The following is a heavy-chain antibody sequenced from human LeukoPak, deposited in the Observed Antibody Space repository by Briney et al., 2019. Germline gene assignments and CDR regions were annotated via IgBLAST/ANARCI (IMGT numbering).Heavy chain of an antibody. V-gene: IGHV1-46*01. CDR3: ARSGGGVFDY. Sequence: ASVKVSCKASGDTFTSYYMHWVRQAPGQGLEWMGIINPSGGSTSYAQKYQGRVTMTRDTSTSTVYMELSSLRSEDTAVYYCARSGGGVFDYWGQGTLVTVSS. D-gene: IGHD4-23*01. CDR1: GDTFTSYY. J-gene: IGHJ4*02. CDR2: INPSGGST.